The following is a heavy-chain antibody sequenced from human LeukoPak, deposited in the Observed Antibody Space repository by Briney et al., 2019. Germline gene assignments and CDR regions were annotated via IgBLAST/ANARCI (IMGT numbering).Heavy chain of an antibody. CDR1: GGTFSSYA. J-gene: IGHJ6*03. Sequence: GASVKVSCKASGGTFSSYAISWVRQAPGQGLEWMGGIIPIFGTANYAQKFQGRVTITADESTSTAYMELSSLRSEDTAVYYCARAPHRGSSWYWGYMDVWGKGTTVTVSS. D-gene: IGHD6-13*01. CDR2: IIPIFGTA. CDR3: ARAPHRGSSWYWGYMDV. V-gene: IGHV1-69*01.